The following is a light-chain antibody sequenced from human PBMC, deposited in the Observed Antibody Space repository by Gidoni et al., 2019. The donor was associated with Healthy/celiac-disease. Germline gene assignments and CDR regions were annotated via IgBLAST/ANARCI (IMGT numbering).Light chain of an antibody. CDR2: AAS. CDR1: QSISSY. Sequence: DIQMTQSPSSLSASVGDRVTITCRASQSISSYLNWYQQKPGKAPKLLIYAASSLQSGVPSRFSGSGSGTDFTITISSLQPEDFATYYCQQSYSTLLTFXGXTKVEIK. V-gene: IGKV1-39*01. J-gene: IGKJ4*01. CDR3: QQSYSTLLT.